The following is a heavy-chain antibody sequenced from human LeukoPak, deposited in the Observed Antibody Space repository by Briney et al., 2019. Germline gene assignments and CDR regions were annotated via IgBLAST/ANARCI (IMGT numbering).Heavy chain of an antibody. V-gene: IGHV3-23*01. CDR2: ISGSGGST. Sequence: GGSLRLSCAASGFTYSSYAMSWVRQAPGKGLEWVSAISGSGGSTYYADSVKGRFTISRDNSKNTLYLQMNSLRAEDTAVYYCAKDLVYDSSGYYTPGAFDIWGQGTMVTVSS. D-gene: IGHD3-22*01. CDR1: GFTYSSYA. CDR3: AKDLVYDSSGYYTPGAFDI. J-gene: IGHJ3*02.